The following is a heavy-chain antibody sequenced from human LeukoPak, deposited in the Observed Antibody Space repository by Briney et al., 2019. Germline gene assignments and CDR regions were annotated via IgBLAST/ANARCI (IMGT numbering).Heavy chain of an antibody. J-gene: IGHJ5*02. Sequence: SETLSLTCTVSGGSIRSYYWSWIRQPAGKGLEWIGRIYTSGSTNYNPSLKSRVTMSVDTSKNQFSLKLSSVTAADTAVYYCARDYMITFGGGIADAWFDPWGQGTLVTVSS. CDR3: ARDYMITFGGGIADAWFDP. D-gene: IGHD3-16*02. CDR2: IYTSGST. V-gene: IGHV4-4*07. CDR1: GGSIRSYY.